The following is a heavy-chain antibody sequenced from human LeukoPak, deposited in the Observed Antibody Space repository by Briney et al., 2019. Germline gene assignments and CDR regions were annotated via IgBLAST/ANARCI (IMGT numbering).Heavy chain of an antibody. Sequence: GGSLRLSCAASGFTFTTYWMHWVGQAPGEGLVWVSHIISDGSITSYADSVKGRFTISRDNAKNTRYLQMNSLRAEDTAVYYCARDAVDTANAVWGQGPTVTVSS. CDR3: ARDAVDTANAV. V-gene: IGHV3-74*01. J-gene: IGHJ6*02. CDR2: IISDGSIT. CDR1: GFTFTTYW. D-gene: IGHD5-18*01.